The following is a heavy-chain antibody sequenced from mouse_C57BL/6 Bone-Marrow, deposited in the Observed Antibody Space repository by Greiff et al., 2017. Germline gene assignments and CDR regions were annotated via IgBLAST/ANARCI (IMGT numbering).Heavy chain of an antibody. V-gene: IGHV5-6*01. J-gene: IGHJ4*01. CDR3: ARDYYYAMDY. Sequence: EVKLVESGGDLVKPGGSLKLSCAASGFTFSSYGMSWVRQTPDKRLAWVATISSGGSTIYYADTVKGRFTISRDNPKNTLFLQMTSLRSEDTAMYYCARDYYYAMDYWGQGTSVTVSS. CDR1: GFTFSSYG. D-gene: IGHD2-4*01. CDR2: ISSGGSTI.